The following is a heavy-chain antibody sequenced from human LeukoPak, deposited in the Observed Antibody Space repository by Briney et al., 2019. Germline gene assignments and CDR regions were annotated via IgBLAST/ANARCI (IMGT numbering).Heavy chain of an antibody. CDR2: IIPIFGTA. J-gene: IGHJ4*02. D-gene: IGHD3-10*01. V-gene: IGHV1-69*01. CDR3: ARDHHWGSGSYYSYTH. Sequence: SVKVSCKASGGTFSSYAISWVRQAPGQGLEWMGGIIPIFGTANYAQKFQGRVTITADESTSTAYMELSSPRSEDTAMYYCARDHHWGSGSYYSYTHWGQGTLVTVSS. CDR1: GGTFSSYA.